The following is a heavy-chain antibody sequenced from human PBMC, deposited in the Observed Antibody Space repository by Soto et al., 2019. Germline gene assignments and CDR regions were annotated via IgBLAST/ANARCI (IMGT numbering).Heavy chain of an antibody. J-gene: IGHJ1*01. D-gene: IGHD2-15*01. CDR3: ARANCSGGSCYSGEYFQH. CDR1: GGSFSGYY. Sequence: QVQLQQWGAGLLKPSETLSLTCAVYGGSFSGYYWSWIRQPPGKGLEWIGEINHSGSTNYNPSLKSRVTISVDTSKNQFSLKLRSVTAADTAVYYCARANCSGGSCYSGEYFQHWGQGTLVTVSS. V-gene: IGHV4-34*01. CDR2: INHSGST.